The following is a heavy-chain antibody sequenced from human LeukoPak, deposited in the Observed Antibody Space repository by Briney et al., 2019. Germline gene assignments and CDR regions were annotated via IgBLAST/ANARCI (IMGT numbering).Heavy chain of an antibody. Sequence: ASVKVSCKASGYTFTSYYMHWVRQAPGQGLEWVGWISTYNGNTNYAPNIQDRVTMTTDTSTSTAYMELRSLGSDDTAVYYCGRALLGGSDIYTPFSYWGQGTLVTVSS. CDR1: GYTFTSYY. V-gene: IGHV1-18*04. J-gene: IGHJ4*02. CDR3: GRALLGGSDIYTPFSY. D-gene: IGHD3-10*01. CDR2: ISTYNGNT.